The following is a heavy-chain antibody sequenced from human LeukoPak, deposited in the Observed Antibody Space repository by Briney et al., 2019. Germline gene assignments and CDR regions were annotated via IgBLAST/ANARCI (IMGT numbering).Heavy chain of an antibody. D-gene: IGHD3-22*01. CDR1: GYTFTSYG. V-gene: IGHV1-18*01. Sequence: ASVKVSCKASGYTFTSYGISWVRQAPGQGLEWMGWISAYNGNTNYAQKLQGRVTMTTDTSTSTAYMELRSLRSDDTAVYYCARGLYYYDSSGSYFDYWGQGTLVTVSS. CDR2: ISAYNGNT. CDR3: ARGLYYYDSSGSYFDY. J-gene: IGHJ4*02.